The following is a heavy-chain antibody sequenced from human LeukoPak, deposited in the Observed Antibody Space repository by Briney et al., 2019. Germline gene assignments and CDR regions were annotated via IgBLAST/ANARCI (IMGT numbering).Heavy chain of an antibody. CDR1: GGSISANY. V-gene: IGHV4-4*07. CDR2: IYSSGST. D-gene: IGHD2-21*02. CDR3: ARHQPLAYCGGDCYWVGWYFDY. J-gene: IGHJ4*02. Sequence: SETLSLTCTVSGGSISANYWIWMRQPAGKGLEYIGRIYSSGSTNYNPSLKSRVTMSVDTSKNQFSLKLSSVTAADTAVYYCARHQPLAYCGGDCYWVGWYFDYWGQGTLVTVSS.